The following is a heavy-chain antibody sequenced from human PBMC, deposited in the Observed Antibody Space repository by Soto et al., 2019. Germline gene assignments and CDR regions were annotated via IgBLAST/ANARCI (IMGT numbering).Heavy chain of an antibody. D-gene: IGHD3-22*01. CDR3: TRGESSDTGDY. V-gene: IGHV1-69*13. J-gene: IGHJ4*02. CDR2: TMPILGTV. CDR1: GFSFSDYF. Sequence: GASVKVSCKASGFSFSDYFMHWVRQAPGQGLEWMGGTMPILGTVDYAQKFQGRVTITADESTSSSYMELSGLRSEDTAVYYCTRGESSDTGDYWGQGTLVTVSS.